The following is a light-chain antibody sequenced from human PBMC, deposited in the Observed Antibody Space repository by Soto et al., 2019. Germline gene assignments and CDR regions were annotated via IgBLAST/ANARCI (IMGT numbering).Light chain of an antibody. V-gene: IGLV1-44*01. CDR3: ASWDDSRNGYV. J-gene: IGLJ1*01. CDR2: SND. CDR1: SSNIASNT. Sequence: QSVLTQPPSASGTPGQRVTVSCSGSSSNIASNTVNWYQQLPGTAPKLLIYSNDQRPSGVPDRFSASKSGTSASLAISGLQSEDEAEYYCASWDDSRNGYVFGTGTKLTVL.